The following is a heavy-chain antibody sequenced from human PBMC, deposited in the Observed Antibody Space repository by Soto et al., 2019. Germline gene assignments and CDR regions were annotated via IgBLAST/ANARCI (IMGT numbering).Heavy chain of an antibody. V-gene: IGHV4-39*01. CDR3: ARHVDCWWVINGFDI. CDR2: ISNSGST. Sequence: QLQLQESGPGLVKPSETLSLTCTVSGGSISISSKFWGWIRQSPGKGREWIGSISNSGSTPYISSHNRRITLYADTSNYQCSLTVTSVTAADTAVYYGARHVDCWWVINGFDICGHGTMVIVSS. CDR1: GGSISISSKF. J-gene: IGHJ3*02. D-gene: IGHD3-3*01.